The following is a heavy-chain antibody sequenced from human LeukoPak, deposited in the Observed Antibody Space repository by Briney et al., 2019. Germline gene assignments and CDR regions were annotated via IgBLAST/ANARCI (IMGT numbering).Heavy chain of an antibody. J-gene: IGHJ4*02. D-gene: IGHD3-22*01. Sequence: PAETLSLTCTVSGNSISSGDNYWRWIRQPAGKGLEGIVRIYTSGSTNYNPSLKRRFTISGDTSKNQFSLRLSSVTAADTAVYYCARASYSYDINGWVPFDYWGQGTLVTASS. V-gene: IGHV4-61*02. CDR3: ARASYSYDINGWVPFDY. CDR1: GNSISSGDNY. CDR2: IYTSGST.